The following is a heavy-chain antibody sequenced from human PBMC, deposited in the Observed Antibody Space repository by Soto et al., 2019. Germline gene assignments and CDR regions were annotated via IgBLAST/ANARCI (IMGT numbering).Heavy chain of an antibody. CDR1: AGSITTAH. CDR3: ASSGIVGREVNTWFDP. D-gene: IGHD3-22*01. Sequence: PSQSLPGTCTVSAGSITTAHWSSIRQPLGKALEWIGYISYRGSTNYNPSLKSRLTISIDTSKSQSSLKLTSMTTADTAVYYCASSGIVGREVNTWFDPWGQGTMVAVSS. CDR2: ISYRGST. J-gene: IGHJ5*02. V-gene: IGHV4-59*01.